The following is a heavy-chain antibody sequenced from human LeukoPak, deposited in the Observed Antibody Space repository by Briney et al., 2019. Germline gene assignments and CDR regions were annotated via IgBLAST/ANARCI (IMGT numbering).Heavy chain of an antibody. CDR1: GGSFSGYY. CDR3: ARGRTLVLSSFQH. D-gene: IGHD6-13*01. CDR2: INHSGST. J-gene: IGHJ1*01. V-gene: IGHV4-34*01. Sequence: PSETLSLTCAVYGGSFSGYYWSWIRQPPGKGLEWIGEINHSGSTNYNPSLKSRVTISVDTAKIQFSLKMSSVTAADTAVYYCARGRTLVLSSFQHWGQGNLVTVSS.